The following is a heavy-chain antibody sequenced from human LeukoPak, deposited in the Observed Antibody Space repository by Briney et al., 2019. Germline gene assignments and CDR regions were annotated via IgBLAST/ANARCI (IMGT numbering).Heavy chain of an antibody. CDR2: ISGSGGST. Sequence: GSLRLSCAASGFTFSSYGMSWVRQAPGKGLEWVSAISGSGGSTYYADSVKGRFTISRDNSKNTLYLQMNSLRAEDTAVYYCARGVTGTSHWFDPWGQGTLVTVSS. D-gene: IGHD1-20*01. V-gene: IGHV3-23*01. J-gene: IGHJ5*02. CDR3: ARGVTGTSHWFDP. CDR1: GFTFSSYG.